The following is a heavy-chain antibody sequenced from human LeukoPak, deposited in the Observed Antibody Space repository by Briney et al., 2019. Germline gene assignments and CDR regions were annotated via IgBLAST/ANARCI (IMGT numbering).Heavy chain of an antibody. D-gene: IGHD2-21*02. CDR1: GFTFDDYA. Sequence: GGSLRLSCAASGFTFDDYAMHWVRQAPGKGLEWVSGIRWNRSIIGYADSVKGRFSISRDNAKNLLYLQMNSLRAEDTAVYFCARLSSWVFEIWGQGTMVTVSS. CDR2: IRWNRSII. CDR3: ARLSSWVFEI. V-gene: IGHV3-9*01. J-gene: IGHJ3*02.